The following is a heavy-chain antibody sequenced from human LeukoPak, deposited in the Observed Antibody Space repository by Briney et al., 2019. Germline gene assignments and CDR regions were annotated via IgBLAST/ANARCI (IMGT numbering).Heavy chain of an antibody. J-gene: IGHJ3*02. Sequence: ASVTVSCKAPAYTSISHDFTWVRQATGQGLEWMGWMNPHSGNTGYAQKFQGRVTMTRNTSTSTLYMELSSLTSEDTAVYYCVRGGFEGSFSGIWGQGTMVTVSS. V-gene: IGHV1-8*01. CDR1: AYTSISHD. CDR3: VRGGFEGSFSGI. CDR2: MNPHSGNT. D-gene: IGHD3-9*01.